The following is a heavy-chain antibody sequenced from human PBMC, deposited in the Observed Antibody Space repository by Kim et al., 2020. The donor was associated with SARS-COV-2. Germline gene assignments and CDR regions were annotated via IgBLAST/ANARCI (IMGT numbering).Heavy chain of an antibody. Sequence: KFQGRVTITADKSTSTAYMELSSLRSEDTAVYYCARADYYDSSGLNWFDPWGQGTLVTVSS. D-gene: IGHD3-22*01. CDR3: ARADYYDSSGLNWFDP. J-gene: IGHJ5*02. V-gene: IGHV1-69*04.